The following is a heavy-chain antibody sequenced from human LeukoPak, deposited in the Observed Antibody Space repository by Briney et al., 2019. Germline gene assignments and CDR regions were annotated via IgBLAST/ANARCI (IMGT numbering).Heavy chain of an antibody. CDR3: ARDDCSSPRCNGGFDC. Sequence: SETLSLTCTVSGVSVSSASYHWSWIRQPPGKGLEWIGRSYTTGSTNYNPSLMSRVTISVDTSKNQFSLQLNSVTAADTAVYYCARDDCSSPRCNGGFDCWGQGTLVTVSS. CDR1: GVSVSSASYH. D-gene: IGHD2-2*01. J-gene: IGHJ4*02. V-gene: IGHV4-61*01. CDR2: SYTTGST.